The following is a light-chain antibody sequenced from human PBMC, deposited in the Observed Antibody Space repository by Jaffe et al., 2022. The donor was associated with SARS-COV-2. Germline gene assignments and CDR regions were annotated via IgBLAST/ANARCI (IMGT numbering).Light chain of an antibody. CDR1: SSDVGNYNF. Sequence: QSALTQPASVSGSPGQSITISCTGTSSDVGNYNFVSWYQQHPGIAPRLIIYEGSKRPSGVSNRFSGSKSGNTASLTISGLQTDDEADYYCCSNARASTALFGGGTKLTVL. CDR2: EGS. CDR3: CSNARASTAL. V-gene: IGLV2-23*01. J-gene: IGLJ2*01.